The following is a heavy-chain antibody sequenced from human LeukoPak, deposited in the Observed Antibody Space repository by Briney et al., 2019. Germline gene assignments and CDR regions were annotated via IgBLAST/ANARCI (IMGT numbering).Heavy chain of an antibody. CDR3: ARGPPRYCSSTSCYIFDY. CDR1: GFTFSSYW. V-gene: IGHV3-7*01. J-gene: IGHJ4*02. CDR2: IKQDGSEK. Sequence: GGSLRLSCAASGFTFSSYWMSWVRQAPGKGLGWVAHIKQDGSEKYYVDSVKGRFTISRDNAKNSLYLQMNSLRAEDTAVYYCARGPPRYCSSTSCYIFDYWGQGTLVTVSS. D-gene: IGHD2-2*01.